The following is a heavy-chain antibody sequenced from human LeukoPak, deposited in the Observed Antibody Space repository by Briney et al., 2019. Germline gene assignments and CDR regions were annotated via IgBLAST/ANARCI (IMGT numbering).Heavy chain of an antibody. CDR1: GGTFSTYA. Sequence: ASVKVSCKASGGTFSTYAISWVRQAPGQGLEWMGGIIPIFGTANSAQKFQGRVTITADKSTSTAYMELSRLRSDDTAVYYCAREFPGNGGNYYYYMDVWGKGTTVTISS. D-gene: IGHD4-23*01. CDR3: AREFPGNGGNYYYYMDV. CDR2: IIPIFGTA. J-gene: IGHJ6*03. V-gene: IGHV1-69*06.